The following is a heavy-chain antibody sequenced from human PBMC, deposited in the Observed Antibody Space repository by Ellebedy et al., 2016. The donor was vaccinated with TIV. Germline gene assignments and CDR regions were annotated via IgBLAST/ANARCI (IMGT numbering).Heavy chain of an antibody. CDR2: IMPMFRTA. CDR3: ARHSGYYWYYFDY. V-gene: IGHV1-69*13. J-gene: IGHJ4*02. D-gene: IGHD3-22*01. Sequence: SVKVSCKASGATFSSHAISWVRQAPGQGLEWMGGIMPMFRTANYARKFQGRVTITADELGSTAYMELSSLRSEDTAVYYCARHSGYYWYYFDYWGQGTLVTVSS. CDR1: GATFSSHA.